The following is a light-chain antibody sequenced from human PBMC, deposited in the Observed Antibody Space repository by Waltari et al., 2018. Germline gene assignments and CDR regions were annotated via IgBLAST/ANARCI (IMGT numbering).Light chain of an antibody. CDR1: QSVGYN. CDR3: QQYNNWQIT. V-gene: IGKV3-15*01. Sequence: EVVMTQSPATLSVSPGERVTLSCRASQSVGYNLAWLQPQPGQAPRLLIYGASTRATDIPDRFSGSGSGTAFTLTISSLQSEDFANYYCQQYNNWQITFGQGTRLDLK. J-gene: IGKJ5*01. CDR2: GAS.